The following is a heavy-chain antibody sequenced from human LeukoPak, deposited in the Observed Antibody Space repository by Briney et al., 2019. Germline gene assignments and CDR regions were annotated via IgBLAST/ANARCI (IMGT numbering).Heavy chain of an antibody. CDR1: GGSFSGYY. CDR2: INHSGST. D-gene: IGHD6-6*01. V-gene: IGHV4-34*01. CDR3: ARSRSIAARTFDY. J-gene: IGHJ4*02. Sequence: SETLSLTCAVYGGSFSGYYWSWIRQPPGKGLEWIGKINHSGSTNYNPSLKSRVTISVDTSKNQFSLKLSSVTAADTAVYYCARSRSIAARTFDYWGQGTLVTVSS.